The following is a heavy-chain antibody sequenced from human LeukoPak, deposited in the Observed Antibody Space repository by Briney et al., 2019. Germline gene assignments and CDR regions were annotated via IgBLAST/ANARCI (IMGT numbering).Heavy chain of an antibody. D-gene: IGHD6-19*01. J-gene: IGHJ4*02. V-gene: IGHV1-2*06. CDR3: ARETPSIAVADVF. CDR1: GYTFTDYY. Sequence: ATVKISCKASGYTFTDYYIHWVRQAPGQGLEWMGRINPNSGGTTYAQKFRGRVTMTGDTSIRTAYVELTSLRSDDTAVYYCARETPSIAVADVFWGQGTLVTVSS. CDR2: INPNSGGT.